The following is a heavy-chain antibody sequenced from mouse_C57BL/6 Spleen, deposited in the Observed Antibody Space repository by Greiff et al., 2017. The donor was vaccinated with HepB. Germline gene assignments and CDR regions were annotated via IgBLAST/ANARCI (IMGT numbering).Heavy chain of an antibody. Sequence: QVQLQQPGAELVKPGASVKLSCKASGYTFTSYWMHWVKQRPGQGLEWIGMIHPNSGSTNYNKKFKSKATLTVDKSSSTAYMQLSSLTSEDSAVYYCARETGRDYFDYWGQGTTLTVSS. CDR2: IHPNSGST. CDR3: ARETGRDYFDY. J-gene: IGHJ2*01. CDR1: GYTFTSYW. D-gene: IGHD4-1*01. V-gene: IGHV1-64*01.